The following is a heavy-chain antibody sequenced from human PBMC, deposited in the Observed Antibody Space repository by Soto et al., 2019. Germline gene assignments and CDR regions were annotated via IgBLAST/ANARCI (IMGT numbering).Heavy chain of an antibody. CDR3: ATGTVGAMDY. CDR1: GFTFSDHY. J-gene: IGHJ4*02. V-gene: IGHV3-72*01. CDR2: TRNKVDSYTT. D-gene: IGHD1-26*01. Sequence: GGSLRLSCAASGFTFSDHYMEWGRQAPGKGLEWVGRTRNKVDSYTTEYAASVRGRFTISRDDSKTSLYLQMNSLKTEDTALYYCATGTVGAMDYWGQGTLVTVSS.